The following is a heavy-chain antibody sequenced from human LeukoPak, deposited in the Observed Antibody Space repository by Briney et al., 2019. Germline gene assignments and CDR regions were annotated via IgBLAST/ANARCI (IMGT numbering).Heavy chain of an antibody. V-gene: IGHV3-30*18. D-gene: IGHD5-18*01. CDR1: GFTFSSYV. Sequence: GGSLRLSCAASGFTFSSYVMHWVRQAPGKGLEWVALISYDGSNKYYADSVKGRFTISRDNSKNTLFLQMNSLRAEDTAVYYCAKDRTSVHLWLSDLDYWGQGTLVTVSS. J-gene: IGHJ4*02. CDR2: ISYDGSNK. CDR3: AKDRTSVHLWLSDLDY.